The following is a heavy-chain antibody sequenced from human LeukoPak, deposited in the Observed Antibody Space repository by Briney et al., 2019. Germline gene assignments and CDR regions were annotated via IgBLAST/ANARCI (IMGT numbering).Heavy chain of an antibody. CDR3: AREERESGGMDV. D-gene: IGHD1-26*01. J-gene: IGHJ6*02. Sequence: ASVKVSCKASGYIFTDNFIHWVRQAPGQGLEWMGWITPRRGGTNYAQKFQGRVTMTRDTSINTAYMELSSLRFDDTAIYYCAREERESGGMDVWGQGTTVTVSS. CDR2: ITPRRGGT. V-gene: IGHV1-2*02. CDR1: GYIFTDNF.